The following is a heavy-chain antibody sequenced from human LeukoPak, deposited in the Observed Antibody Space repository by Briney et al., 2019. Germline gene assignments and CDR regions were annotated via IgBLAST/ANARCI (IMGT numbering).Heavy chain of an antibody. V-gene: IGHV3-7*01. CDR2: IKEDGSEK. D-gene: IGHD7-27*01. CDR3: ARDYTGGWNDY. CDR1: GFTFRRHW. Sequence: GGSLRLSCAAAGFTFRRHWMSWVRQAKGKGLECVAKIKEDGSEKHYVDSVKGRFTISRDNAKNSLYLQMNSLRAEDTAVYYCARDYTGGWNDYWGQGTLVTVSS. J-gene: IGHJ4*02.